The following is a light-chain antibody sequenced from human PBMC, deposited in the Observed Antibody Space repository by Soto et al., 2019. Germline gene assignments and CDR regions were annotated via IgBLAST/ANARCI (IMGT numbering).Light chain of an antibody. Sequence: DIQMTQSPSTLSASVGDIVTITCQASQSISSCLAWYQQKPGKAPKLLIYKASSLESGVPSRFSGSGSGTKFTRTISSLAPEDFATYYCQQSKGWTFGQGTKVEIK. V-gene: IGKV1-5*03. CDR3: QQSKGWT. J-gene: IGKJ1*01. CDR2: KAS. CDR1: QSISSC.